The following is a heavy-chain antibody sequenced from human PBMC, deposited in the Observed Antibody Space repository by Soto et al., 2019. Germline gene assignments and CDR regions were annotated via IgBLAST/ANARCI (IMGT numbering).Heavy chain of an antibody. V-gene: IGHV3-11*06. CDR3: ARDLAVRVTKTKARNGMDV. Sequence: GGSLRLSCAVSGFTFSDFYMNWIRQAPGTGLEWVSYISSSSTYTNYADSVKGRFTISRDNAKNSLYLQVNSLRAEDTAVYYCARDLAVRVTKTKARNGMDVWGQGTTVTVSS. D-gene: IGHD2-8*01. CDR2: ISSSSTYT. CDR1: GFTFSDFY. J-gene: IGHJ6*02.